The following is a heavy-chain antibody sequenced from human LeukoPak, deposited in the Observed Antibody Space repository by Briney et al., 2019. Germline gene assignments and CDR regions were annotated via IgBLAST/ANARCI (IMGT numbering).Heavy chain of an antibody. V-gene: IGHV1-69*01. D-gene: IGHD3-9*01. CDR3: ARDGDYDILTGSFDY. CDR2: IIPIFGTA. J-gene: IGHJ4*02. Sequence: GASVKVSCKASGGTSSSYAISWVRQAPGQGLEWMGGIIPIFGTANYAQKFQGRVTITADESTSTAYMELSSLRSEDTAVYYCARDGDYDILTGSFDYWGQGTLVTVSS. CDR1: GGTSSSYA.